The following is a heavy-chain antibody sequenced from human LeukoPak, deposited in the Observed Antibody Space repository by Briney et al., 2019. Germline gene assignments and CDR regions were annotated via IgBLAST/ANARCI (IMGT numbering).Heavy chain of an antibody. CDR2: IIPIFGTA. CDR3: AREGGVVLMVYAPNTGWFDP. D-gene: IGHD2-8*01. Sequence: SVKVSCKASGYTFTGYYMHWVRQAPGQGLEWMGGIIPIFGTANYAQKFQGRVTITAEESTSTAYMEPSSLRSEDTAVYYCAREGGVVLMVYAPNTGWFDPWGQGTLVTVSS. V-gene: IGHV1-69*13. J-gene: IGHJ5*02. CDR1: GYTFTGYY.